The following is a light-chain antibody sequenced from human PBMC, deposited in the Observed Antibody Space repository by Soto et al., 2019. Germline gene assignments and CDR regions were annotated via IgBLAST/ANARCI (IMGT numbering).Light chain of an antibody. CDR2: DAS. V-gene: IGKV1-5*01. CDR1: QTVNTW. CDR3: QQYNSYWT. J-gene: IGKJ1*01. Sequence: IRMTQSPSSLSASIGDRVTITCRASQTVNTWLAWYKQKPGKAPRLLIYDASDLESGVPSRLSGSGSGTEFTLTISSLKPDDFATYYCQQYNSYWTFGQGTKVDIK.